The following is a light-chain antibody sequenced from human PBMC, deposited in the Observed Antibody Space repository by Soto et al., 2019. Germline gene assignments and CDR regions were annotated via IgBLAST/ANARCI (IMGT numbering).Light chain of an antibody. CDR1: QGVDNY. V-gene: IGKV3-20*01. CDR3: HQYGVSPVT. J-gene: IGKJ1*01. Sequence: EIVLTQSPGTLSLSPGERAILSCRASQGVDNYLAWYQQKPVQAPRLLIYGASSRATGIPDRFSGSGYGTDFTLTISRLEPEDFAVYYCHQYGVSPVTFGQGTTVEIK. CDR2: GAS.